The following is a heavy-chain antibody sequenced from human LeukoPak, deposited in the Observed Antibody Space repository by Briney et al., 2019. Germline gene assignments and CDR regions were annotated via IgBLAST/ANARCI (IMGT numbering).Heavy chain of an antibody. CDR1: GGSISSYY. D-gene: IGHD6-13*01. Sequence: SETLSLTCTVSGGSISSYYWSWIRQPPGKGLEWIGYIYYSGSTNYNPSLKSRVTISVDTSKNQFSLKLSSVAAADTAVYYCARIRYSSSWYYFDYWGQGTLVTVSS. V-gene: IGHV4-59*01. CDR3: ARIRYSSSWYYFDY. J-gene: IGHJ4*02. CDR2: IYYSGST.